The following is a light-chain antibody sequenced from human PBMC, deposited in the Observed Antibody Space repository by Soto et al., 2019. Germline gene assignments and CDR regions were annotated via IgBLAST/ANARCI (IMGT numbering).Light chain of an antibody. V-gene: IGKV1-6*01. CDR1: QAIRND. J-gene: IGKJ1*01. CDR2: TAS. CDR3: LHDYSYPRT. Sequence: AIQMTQSPSSLSASVGDRVIITCRASQAIRNDLGWYQQKPGKAPKLLIYTASTLQSGVPSRFSGSGSGADFTLTIRSLQPEDSATYYCLHDYSYPRTFGPGTKVEIK.